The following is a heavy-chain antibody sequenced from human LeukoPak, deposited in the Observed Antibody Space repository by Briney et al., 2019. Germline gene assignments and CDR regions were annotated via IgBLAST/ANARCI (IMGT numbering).Heavy chain of an antibody. CDR2: ISGSGGST. Sequence: TGGSLRLSFAASGFTFSSYAMSWVRQAPGKGLEWVSAISGSGGSTYYADSVMGRFTISRDNSKNTLYLQMNSLRAEDTAVYYCAGGGDWVYWGQGTLVTVSS. D-gene: IGHD2-21*02. CDR1: GFTFSSYA. J-gene: IGHJ4*02. V-gene: IGHV3-23*01. CDR3: AGGGDWVY.